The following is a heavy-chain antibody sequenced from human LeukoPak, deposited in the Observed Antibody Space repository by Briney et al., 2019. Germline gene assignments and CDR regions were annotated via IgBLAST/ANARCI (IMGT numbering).Heavy chain of an antibody. CDR1: GGSISSYY. V-gene: IGHV4-59*01. CDR3: AREPRGYSYGYHSGAARSSEHNWFDP. CDR2: IYYSGST. Sequence: SETLSLTCTVSGGSISSYYWSWIRQPPGKGLEWIGYIYYSGSTNYNPSLKSRVTISVDTSKNQFSLKLSSVTAADTAVYYCAREPRGYSYGYHSGAARSSEHNWFDPWGQGTLVTVSS. D-gene: IGHD5-18*01. J-gene: IGHJ5*02.